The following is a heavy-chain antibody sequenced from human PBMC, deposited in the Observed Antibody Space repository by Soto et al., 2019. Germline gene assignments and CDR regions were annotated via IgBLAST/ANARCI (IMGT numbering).Heavy chain of an antibody. CDR3: ARGRFGEIHDY. D-gene: IGHD3-10*01. Sequence: PSETLSLTCTVSSGSINSGEYYWSWLRQPPGKGLEWIGYIFSSGNTHYNASLKSRLTISVDTSKNQFSLQLTSVTATDTAVYYCARGRFGEIHDYWGQGTLVTVSS. CDR1: SGSINSGEYY. CDR2: IFSSGNT. J-gene: IGHJ4*02. V-gene: IGHV4-30-4*01.